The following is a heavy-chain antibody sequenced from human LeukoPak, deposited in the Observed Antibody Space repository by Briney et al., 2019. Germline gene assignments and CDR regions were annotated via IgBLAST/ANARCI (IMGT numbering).Heavy chain of an antibody. J-gene: IGHJ4*02. D-gene: IGHD1-26*01. CDR1: GESFSGYY. V-gene: IGHV4-34*01. CDR3: ARGRRGWELRREFDY. CDR2: IDHSGST. Sequence: SETLSLTCAVYGESFSGYYWSWIRQSPGKGLEWIGEIDHSGSTNYNPSLKSRVTISVDTSKNQFSLKLSSVTAADTAVYYCARGRRGWELRREFDYWGQGTLVTVSS.